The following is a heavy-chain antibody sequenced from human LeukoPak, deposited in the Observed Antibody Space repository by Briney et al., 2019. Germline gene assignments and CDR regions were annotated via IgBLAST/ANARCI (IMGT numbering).Heavy chain of an antibody. Sequence: GGSLRLSCAASGFTVSSNYMSWVRQAPGKGLEWVSVIYSGGSIYYADSVKGRFTISRDNSKNTLYLQMNSLRAEDTAVYYYATKGIAAAALALNYWGQGTLVTVSS. CDR1: GFTVSSNY. V-gene: IGHV3-53*01. CDR2: IYSGGSI. J-gene: IGHJ4*02. D-gene: IGHD6-13*01. CDR3: ATKGIAAAALALNY.